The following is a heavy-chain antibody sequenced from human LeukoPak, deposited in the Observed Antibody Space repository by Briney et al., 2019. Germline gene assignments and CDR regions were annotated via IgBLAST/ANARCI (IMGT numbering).Heavy chain of an antibody. Sequence: GGSLRLSCAASGFTFSSYSMNWVRQAPGKGLEWVSSISSSSSYIYYADSVKGRFTISRDNAKNSLYLQMNSLRAEDTAVYYCARDSVDTAMEGYGMDVWGQGTTVTVSS. CDR1: GFTFSSYS. J-gene: IGHJ6*02. CDR2: ISSSSSYI. D-gene: IGHD5-18*01. CDR3: ARDSVDTAMEGYGMDV. V-gene: IGHV3-21*01.